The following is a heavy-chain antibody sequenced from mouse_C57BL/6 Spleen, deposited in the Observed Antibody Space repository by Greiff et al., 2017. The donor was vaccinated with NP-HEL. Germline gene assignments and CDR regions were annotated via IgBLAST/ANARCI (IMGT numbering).Heavy chain of an antibody. J-gene: IGHJ1*03. CDR1: GYTFTSYW. D-gene: IGHD1-1*01. CDR2: IDPSDSYT. V-gene: IGHV1-69*01. Sequence: QVQLQQPGAELVMPGASVKLSCKASGYTFTSYWMPWVKQRPGQGLEWIGEIDPSDSYTNYNQKFKGKSTLTVDKSSSTAYMQLSSLTSEDSAVYYCARAGGNYGGRWYFDVWGTGTTVTVSS. CDR3: ARAGGNYGGRWYFDV.